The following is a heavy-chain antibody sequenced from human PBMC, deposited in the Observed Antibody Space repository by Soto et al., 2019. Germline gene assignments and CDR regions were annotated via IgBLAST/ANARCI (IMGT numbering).Heavy chain of an antibody. CDR1: GDSIGSVGHY. V-gene: IGHV4-31*03. CDR3: ARETGGYDSSTRYGLDV. CDR2: IYYSGST. D-gene: IGHD5-12*01. J-gene: IGHJ6*02. Sequence: SETLSLTCSVSGDSIGSVGHYWTWIRQQPGKGLEWIGYIYYSGSTDYNPSLKSRVTISVDRSKNHFSLNLSSVTAADTAIYYCARETGGYDSSTRYGLDVWSQGTTVTVSS.